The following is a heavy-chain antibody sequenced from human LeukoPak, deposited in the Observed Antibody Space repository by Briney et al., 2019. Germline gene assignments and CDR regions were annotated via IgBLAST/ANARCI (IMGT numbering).Heavy chain of an antibody. CDR2: ISGSGGST. CDR3: AAFYYHGSGAPIDY. D-gene: IGHD3-10*01. V-gene: IGHV3-23*01. CDR1: GFTFSSYA. J-gene: IGHJ4*02. Sequence: PGGSLRLSCAASGFTFSSYAMSWVRQAPGKGLEWVSAISGSGGSTYYADSVKGRFTISRDNSKNTLYLQMNSLRAEDTAVYYCAAFYYHGSGAPIDYWGQGTLVTVSS.